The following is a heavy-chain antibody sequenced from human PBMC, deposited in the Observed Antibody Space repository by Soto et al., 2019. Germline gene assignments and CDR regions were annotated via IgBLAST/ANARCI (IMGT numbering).Heavy chain of an antibody. CDR3: ARENGDYHFDY. V-gene: IGHV4-30-2*01. D-gene: IGHD4-17*01. J-gene: IGHJ4*02. CDR2: IYHSGST. Sequence: PSDTLSLTCTVSGGSVSSGSDYWSWIRQPPGKGLEWIGYIYHSGSTYYNPSLKSRVTISVDRSKNQFSLKLSSVTAADTAVYYCARENGDYHFDYWGQGTLVTVSS. CDR1: GGSVSSGSDY.